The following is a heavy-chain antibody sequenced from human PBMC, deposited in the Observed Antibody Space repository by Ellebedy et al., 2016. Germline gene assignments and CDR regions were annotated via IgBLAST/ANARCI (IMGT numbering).Heavy chain of an antibody. D-gene: IGHD3-9*01. Sequence: SETLSLTCTISGGSITSHSWNWIRQPPGKGLEWIGRIYTGGRTNYNPSLESRVTLSIDTSKNQFSLKLTSVTAADTAVYFCARRQVEAVAIDPKNWFDPWGQGSLVTVSS. CDR3: ARRQVEAVAIDPKNWFDP. CDR2: IYTGGRT. CDR1: GGSITSHS. J-gene: IGHJ5*02. V-gene: IGHV4-4*08.